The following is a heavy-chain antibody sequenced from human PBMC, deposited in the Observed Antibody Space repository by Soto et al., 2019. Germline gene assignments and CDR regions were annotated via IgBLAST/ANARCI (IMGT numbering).Heavy chain of an antibody. Sequence: LRLSCTASGFTFSIYAMNWVRQAPGKGLEWVSGISGSDGTTFYADSVKGRFTISRDNSKNTLYLQMHSLRADDTAVYYCAKDGDFDSWGQGALVTVFS. CDR2: ISGSDGTT. V-gene: IGHV3-23*01. CDR3: AKDGDFDS. J-gene: IGHJ4*02. CDR1: GFTFSIYA.